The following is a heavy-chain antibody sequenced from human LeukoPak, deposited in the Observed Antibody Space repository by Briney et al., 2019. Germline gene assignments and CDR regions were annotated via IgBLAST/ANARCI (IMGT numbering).Heavy chain of an antibody. CDR3: ARGGKYGTEIDY. CDR2: IYYSGST. J-gene: IGHJ4*02. V-gene: IGHV4-59*01. D-gene: IGHD1-26*01. CDR1: GGSISSYY. Sequence: PSETLSLTCTVSGGSISSYYWSWLRQPPGKGPEGIGYIYYSGSTNYNPSLKSGVTISVDTSKNQFSLKLSSVTAADTAVYYCARGGKYGTEIDYWGQGTLVTVSS.